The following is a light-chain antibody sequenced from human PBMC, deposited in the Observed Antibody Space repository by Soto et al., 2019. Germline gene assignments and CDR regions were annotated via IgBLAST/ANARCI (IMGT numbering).Light chain of an antibody. V-gene: IGLV4-69*01. CDR1: SGHSNYA. J-gene: IGLJ3*02. CDR3: QTWGTGIQV. CDR2: INSDGSH. Sequence: VLTQSPSASASLGASVRLTCTLSSGHSNYAIAWHRQQPEKGPQYLMRINSDGSHSKGDGIPDRFSGSRSGAERYLTISSLQSEDEADYYCQTWGTGIQVFGGGTKLTVL.